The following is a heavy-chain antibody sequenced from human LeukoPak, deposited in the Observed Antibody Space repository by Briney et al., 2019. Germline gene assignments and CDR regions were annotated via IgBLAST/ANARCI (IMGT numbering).Heavy chain of an antibody. V-gene: IGHV3-53*01. CDR3: ARGPVTRFEI. J-gene: IGHJ3*02. D-gene: IGHD4-17*01. CDR2: IYSGGTT. CDR1: GFTVSSNY. Sequence: PGGSLRLSCAASGFTVSSNYMSWVRQAPGKGLEWVSVIYSGGTTYYADSVKGRFTISRGNSNNTLYPQMNSLRAEDTAVYYCARGPVTRFEIWGQGTMVTVSS.